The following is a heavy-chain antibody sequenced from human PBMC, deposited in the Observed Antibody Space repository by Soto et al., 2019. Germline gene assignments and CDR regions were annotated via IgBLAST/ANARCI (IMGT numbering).Heavy chain of an antibody. V-gene: IGHV3-11*05. CDR1: GFTFSGYY. Sequence: QVQLVESGGGLVKPGGSLRLSCAASGFTFSGYYMSRIRQAPGKGLECISYISSSGDRTKYADSVKGRFTISRDNAKKSLHLPMNSLRAEDTAVYYCVRETSYHFDNWGQGTLVTVSS. D-gene: IGHD2-2*01. J-gene: IGHJ4*02. CDR2: ISSSGDRT. CDR3: VRETSYHFDN.